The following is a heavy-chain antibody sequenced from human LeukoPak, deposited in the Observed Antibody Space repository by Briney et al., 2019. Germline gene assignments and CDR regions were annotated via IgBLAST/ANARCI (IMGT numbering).Heavy chain of an antibody. V-gene: IGHV4-39*07. J-gene: IGHJ6*03. CDR2: IYYSGST. CDR1: GGSISSSSYY. D-gene: IGHD2-21*02. CDR3: ARVDGVTAIPDYYYYMDV. Sequence: SETLSLTCTVSGGSISSSSYYWCWIRQPPGKGLEWIGSIYYSGSTYYNPSLKSRVTISVDTSKNQFSLKLSSVTAADTAVYYCARVDGVTAIPDYYYYMDVWGKGTTVTVCS.